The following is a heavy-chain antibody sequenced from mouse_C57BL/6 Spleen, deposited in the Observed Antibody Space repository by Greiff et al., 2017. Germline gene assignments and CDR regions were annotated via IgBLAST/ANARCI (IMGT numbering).Heavy chain of an antibody. V-gene: IGHV6-6*01. CDR3: TRRSFITTVVGPFAY. CDR2: IRNKANNHAT. CDR1: GFTFSDAW. Sequence: EVKLMESGGGLVQPGGSMKLSCAASGFTFSDAWMDWVRQSPEKGLEWVAEIRNKANNHATYYAESVKGRFTISRDDSKSSVYLQMNSLRAEDTGIYYCTRRSFITTVVGPFAYWGQGTLVTVSA. D-gene: IGHD1-1*01. J-gene: IGHJ3*01.